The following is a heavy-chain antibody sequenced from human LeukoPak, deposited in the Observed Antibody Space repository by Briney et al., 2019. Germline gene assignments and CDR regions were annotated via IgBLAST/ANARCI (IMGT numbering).Heavy chain of an antibody. CDR2: IYHSGST. CDR1: GGSISSGGYS. CDR3: ARVVRQQLAFEY. J-gene: IGHJ4*02. D-gene: IGHD6-13*01. Sequence: SETLSLTCAVSGGSISSGGYSWSWIRQPPGRGLEWNVYIYHSGSTYYNPSLKSRVTISVDRSKNQFSLKLGSVTAADTAVYYCARVVRQQLAFEYWGQGTRVTVDS. V-gene: IGHV4-30-2*01.